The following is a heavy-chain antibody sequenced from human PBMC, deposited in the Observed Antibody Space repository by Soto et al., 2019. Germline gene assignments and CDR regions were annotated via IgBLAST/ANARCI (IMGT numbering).Heavy chain of an antibody. CDR1: GFSFNKYV. Sequence: VQLLESGGGLVQPGGSLRLSCAASGFSFNKYVMTWVRQAPGKGLEWISAISGSSSSTYHANSVEGRFTASRDNSKNTLFLQMNSLRPEDTAVYYCAKGSGAVRPYYFDYWGQGTLVTVSS. V-gene: IGHV3-23*01. J-gene: IGHJ4*02. CDR3: AKGSGAVRPYYFDY. CDR2: ISGSSSST. D-gene: IGHD4-17*01.